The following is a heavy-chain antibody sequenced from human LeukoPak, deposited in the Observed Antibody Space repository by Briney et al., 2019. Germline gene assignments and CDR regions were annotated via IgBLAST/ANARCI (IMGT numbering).Heavy chain of an antibody. CDR1: GFTFSSYS. V-gene: IGHV3-48*01. J-gene: IGHJ4*02. CDR3: AKSKVLLLFGEFPSDY. D-gene: IGHD3-10*01. CDR2: ISSSSSTI. Sequence: GGSLTLSCAASGFTFSSYSMNWVRQAPGKGLVWVSYISSSSSTIYYADSVKGRFTISRDNSKNTLYLQMNSLRAEDTAVYYCAKSKVLLLFGEFPSDYWGQGTLVTVSS.